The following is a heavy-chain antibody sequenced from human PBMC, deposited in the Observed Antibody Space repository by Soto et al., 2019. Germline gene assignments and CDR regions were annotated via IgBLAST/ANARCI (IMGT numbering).Heavy chain of an antibody. V-gene: IGHV1-69*01. CDR1: GGTFSSYA. J-gene: IGHJ5*02. Sequence: QVQLVQSGAEVKKPGSSVKVSGKASGGTFSSYAITWVRQAPGQGLGWMGGIIPIFGTANYAQKFQGRVTLTADESTSTAYTEPSSRRTEDPAVYDCAGGRGVKNWCDPWGQGTLDTVAS. CDR3: AGGRGVKNWCDP. D-gene: IGHD3-10*01. CDR2: IIPIFGTA.